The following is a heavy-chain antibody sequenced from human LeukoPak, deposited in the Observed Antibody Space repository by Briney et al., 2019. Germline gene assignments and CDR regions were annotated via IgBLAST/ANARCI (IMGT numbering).Heavy chain of an antibody. Sequence: ASVKVSCKASGYTFTGYYMHWVRQAPGQGLEWMGWINPNSGGTNYAQKFQGRVTMTRDTSISTAYMELSRLRSDDTAVYYCARGVLDFWSGSYYYYYMDVWGKGTTVIVSS. CDR1: GYTFTGYY. V-gene: IGHV1-2*02. J-gene: IGHJ6*03. CDR3: ARGVLDFWSGSYYYYYMDV. D-gene: IGHD3-3*01. CDR2: INPNSGGT.